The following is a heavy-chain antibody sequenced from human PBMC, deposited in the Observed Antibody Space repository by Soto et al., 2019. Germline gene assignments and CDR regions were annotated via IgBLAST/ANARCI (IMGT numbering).Heavy chain of an antibody. CDR1: GFIFSDYY. Sequence: PGGSLRLSCAACGFIFSDYYMSWIRQAPGKGLEWLAYISRDGNAIFYADSVIGRFTVSRDNAKNSLFLQMDDLRAEDTAMFFCARGAEMSSLTRWFGPWGQGTLVTVSS. J-gene: IGHJ5*02. CDR2: ISRDGNAI. CDR3: ARGAEMSSLTRWFGP. V-gene: IGHV3-11*01. D-gene: IGHD1-1*01.